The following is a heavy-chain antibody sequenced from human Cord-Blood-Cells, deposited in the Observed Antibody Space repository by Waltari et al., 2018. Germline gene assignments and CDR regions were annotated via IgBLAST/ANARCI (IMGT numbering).Heavy chain of an antibody. CDR3: AAGYYFDY. J-gene: IGHJ4*02. CDR2: INHSGST. D-gene: IGHD3-9*01. V-gene: IGHV4-34*01. CDR1: GGSFRGYY. Sequence: QVQLQQWGAGLLKPSETLSLTCAVYGGSFRGYYWSWIRQPPGKGLEWIGEINHSGSTNYNPSLKSRVTISVDTSKNQFSLKLSSVTAADTAVYYCAAGYYFDYWGQGTLVTVSS.